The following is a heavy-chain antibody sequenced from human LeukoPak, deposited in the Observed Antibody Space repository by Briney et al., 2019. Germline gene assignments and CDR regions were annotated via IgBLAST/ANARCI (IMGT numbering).Heavy chain of an antibody. CDR3: ARQNDFRLDY. Sequence: GESPKISCQVSGYSFTTYWIGWVRQMPGKGLEWMGIIYPGDSDTTYSPSLQGQVTISVDTSIGTAYLQWSSLKASDTAIYYCARQNDFRLDYWGQGTLVTVSS. V-gene: IGHV5-51*01. CDR2: IYPGDSDT. CDR1: GYSFTTYW. J-gene: IGHJ4*02. D-gene: IGHD3-3*01.